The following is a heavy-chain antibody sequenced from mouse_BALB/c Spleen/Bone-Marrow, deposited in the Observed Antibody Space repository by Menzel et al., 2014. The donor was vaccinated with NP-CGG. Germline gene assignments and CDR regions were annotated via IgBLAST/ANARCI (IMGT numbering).Heavy chain of an antibody. D-gene: IGHD1-1*01. CDR2: ISSGGGST. Sequence: DVMLVESGGGLVKPGGSLKLSCAASGFAFSSYDMSWVRRTPEKRLEWVAYISSGGGSTYYPDTVKGRFTISRDNAKNTLYPQMSSLKSEDTAMYYCARQSRAWFAYWGQGTLVTVSA. V-gene: IGHV5-12-1*01. CDR3: ARQSRAWFAY. J-gene: IGHJ3*01. CDR1: GFAFSSYD.